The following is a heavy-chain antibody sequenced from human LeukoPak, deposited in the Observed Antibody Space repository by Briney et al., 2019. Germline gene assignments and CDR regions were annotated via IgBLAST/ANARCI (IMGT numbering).Heavy chain of an antibody. D-gene: IGHD3-22*01. CDR3: ATAPNNYDSSGYDY. J-gene: IGHJ4*02. CDR1: GFTFSSYS. Sequence: PGGSLRLSCAASGFTFSSYSMNWVRQAPGKGLEWVSYISSSSSTIYYADSVKGRFTISRDNAKNSLYLQMNSLRAEDTAVYYCATAPNNYDSSGYDYWGQGTLVTVSS. V-gene: IGHV3-48*01. CDR2: ISSSSSTI.